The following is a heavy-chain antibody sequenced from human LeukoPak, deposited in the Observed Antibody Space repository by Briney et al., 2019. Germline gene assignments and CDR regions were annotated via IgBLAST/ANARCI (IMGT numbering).Heavy chain of an antibody. J-gene: IGHJ6*02. CDR3: ARVQAGYCTSTSCYTGMDV. V-gene: IGHV3-33*01. D-gene: IGHD2-2*01. Sequence: GGSLRLSCAASGFTFSRLGMQWVRQAPGKGLEWVAVTWYGGSNKYYAVSVKGRFTSSRDSSKNTLDLQMNSLRAEDTAVNYCARVQAGYCTSTSCYTGMDVWGQGTTVTVSS. CDR2: TWYGGSNK. CDR1: GFTFSRLG.